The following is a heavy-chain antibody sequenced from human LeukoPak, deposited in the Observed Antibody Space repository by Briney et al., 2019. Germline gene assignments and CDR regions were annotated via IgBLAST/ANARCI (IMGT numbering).Heavy chain of an antibody. J-gene: IGHJ4*02. Sequence: RASVTVSCKASGYTFTSYGISWVRQASGQGLEWMGWISAYNGNTNYAQKLQGRVTMTTDTSTSTAYMELRSLRSDDTAVYYCARDLEQWLVRVGVYWGQGTLVTVSS. V-gene: IGHV1-18*01. CDR1: GYTFTSYG. CDR2: ISAYNGNT. D-gene: IGHD6-19*01. CDR3: ARDLEQWLVRVGVY.